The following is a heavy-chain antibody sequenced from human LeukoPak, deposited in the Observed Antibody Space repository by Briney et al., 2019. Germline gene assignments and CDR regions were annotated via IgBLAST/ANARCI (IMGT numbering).Heavy chain of an antibody. V-gene: IGHV3-48*03. CDR3: AKDLRYYDSSGY. J-gene: IGHJ4*02. D-gene: IGHD3-22*01. CDR1: GFTFSSYE. Sequence: PGGSLRLSCAASGFTFSSYEMNWVRQAPGKGLEWVSYISSSGSSIYYADSVKGRFTISRDNSKNTLYLQMNSLRAEDTAVYYCAKDLRYYDSSGYWGQGTLVTVSS. CDR2: ISSSGSSI.